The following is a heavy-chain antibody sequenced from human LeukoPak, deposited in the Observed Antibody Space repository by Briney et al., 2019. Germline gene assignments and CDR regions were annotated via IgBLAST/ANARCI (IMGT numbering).Heavy chain of an antibody. D-gene: IGHD1-26*01. CDR1: GYTFTGYY. CDR3: ARREMWELHAFDI. CDR2: INPNSGGT. J-gene: IGHJ3*02. Sequence: ASVKVSCKASGYTFTGYYMHWVRQAPGQGLEWMGWINPNSGGTNYAQKFQGRVTMTRDTSISTAYMELSRLRSDDTAVYYCARREMWELHAFDIWGQGTMVTVSS. V-gene: IGHV1-2*02.